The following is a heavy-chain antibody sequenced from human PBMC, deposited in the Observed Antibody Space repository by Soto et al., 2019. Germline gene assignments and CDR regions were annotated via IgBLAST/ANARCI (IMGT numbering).Heavy chain of an antibody. D-gene: IGHD3-22*01. CDR3: AREIVVATFDI. V-gene: IGHV1-46*01. J-gene: IGHJ3*02. CDR1: GYTFTSYY. Sequence: ASVKVSCKASGYTFTSYYMPWVRQAPGQGLERMGIINPSGGSTSYTQKFQGRVTMTRDTSTSTVYMELSSLRSEDTAVYYCAREIVVATFDIWGQGTMVTVSS. CDR2: INPSGGST.